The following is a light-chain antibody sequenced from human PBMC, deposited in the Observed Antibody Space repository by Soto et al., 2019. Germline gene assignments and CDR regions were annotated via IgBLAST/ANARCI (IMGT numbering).Light chain of an antibody. Sequence: DVVMTQSPLSLPVTLGQRASYSCRSSQGLVFGDGHTYLHWFQQRPGQSPRRLIYKVSNRDSGVPDRFSGSGSGTNFTLTISRVEAEDVGVYYCMQGTHRPPTFGGGTKVEIK. CDR1: QGLVFGDGHTY. V-gene: IGKV2-30*01. CDR3: MQGTHRPPT. J-gene: IGKJ4*01. CDR2: KVS.